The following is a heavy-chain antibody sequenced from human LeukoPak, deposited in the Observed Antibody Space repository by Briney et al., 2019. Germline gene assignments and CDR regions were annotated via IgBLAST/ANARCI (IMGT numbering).Heavy chain of an antibody. Sequence: GASVKVSCKASGGTFSSYAISWVRQAPGQGLEWMGGIIPIFGTANYAQKFQGRVTMTEDTSTDTAYMELSSLRSEDTAVYYCAREWGNYYDSSGFDIWGQGTMVTVSS. CDR3: AREWGNYYDSSGFDI. J-gene: IGHJ3*02. CDR1: GGTFSSYA. D-gene: IGHD3-22*01. CDR2: IIPIFGTA. V-gene: IGHV1-69*06.